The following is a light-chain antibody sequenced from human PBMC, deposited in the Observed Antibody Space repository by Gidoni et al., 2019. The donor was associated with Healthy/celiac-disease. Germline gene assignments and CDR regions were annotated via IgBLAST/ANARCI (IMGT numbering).Light chain of an antibody. CDR3: QTAGSSGTYV. Sequence: SYELTQPPSVSVSPGQTARITCSGDALPKQYAYWYQQKPGQAPVLVISKGSERPSGNPGRISGSHAGKTVTLTIRGVQAEDGADYYWQTAGSSGTYVFGTGTKGTVL. V-gene: IGLV3-25*03. J-gene: IGLJ1*01. CDR2: KGS. CDR1: ALPKQY.